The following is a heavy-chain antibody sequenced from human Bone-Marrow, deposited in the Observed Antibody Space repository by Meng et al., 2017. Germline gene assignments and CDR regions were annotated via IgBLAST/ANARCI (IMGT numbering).Heavy chain of an antibody. CDR3: ARDYGGNSGRFDP. V-gene: IGHV1-8*01. CDR1: GSIFTNDD. J-gene: IGHJ5*02. D-gene: IGHD4-23*01. Sequence: LVHSGADVKKPGASVRVTCKASGSIFTNDDLNWVRQAAGQGPGWMGWLNPRTGNTGYAQKFQGRVTLTRDTSRSTAYMELSSLTSDDTAIYYCARDYGGNSGRFDPWGQGTLVTVSS. CDR2: LNPRTGNT.